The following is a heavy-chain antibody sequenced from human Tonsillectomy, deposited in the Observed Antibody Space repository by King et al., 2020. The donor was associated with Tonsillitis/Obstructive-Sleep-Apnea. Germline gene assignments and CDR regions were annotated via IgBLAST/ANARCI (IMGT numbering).Heavy chain of an antibody. CDR2: ISACNGNT. CDR1: GYTFTSYG. CDR3: VRGGAISALDI. J-gene: IGHJ3*02. V-gene: IGHV1-18*01. D-gene: IGHD3-3*01. Sequence: VQLVESGAEVKKPGASVKVSCKASGYTFTSYGISWVRQAPGQGLEWMGWISACNGNTNYAQKVQGRVTMTTDTSTSIAYMDLRSLRSDDTAVYYFVRGGAISALDIWGQGTMVTVSS.